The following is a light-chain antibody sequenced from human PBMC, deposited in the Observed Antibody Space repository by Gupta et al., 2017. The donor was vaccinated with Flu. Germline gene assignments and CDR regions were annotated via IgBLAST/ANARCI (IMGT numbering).Light chain of an antibody. V-gene: IGKV2-30*01. CDR3: QQPVNCPPYI. Sequence: PGHPPRRLIYKVSERDSGVPHRFSGSGSGTDFTLKLSSVEGGDVGVYYCQQPVNCPPYIVGQGTKLEIK. CDR2: KVS. J-gene: IGKJ2*01.